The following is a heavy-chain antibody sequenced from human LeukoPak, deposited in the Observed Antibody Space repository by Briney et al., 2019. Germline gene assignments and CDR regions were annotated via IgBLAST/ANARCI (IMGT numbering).Heavy chain of an antibody. V-gene: IGHV1-2*02. D-gene: IGHD6-6*01. CDR3: SSSSAVGEDY. J-gene: IGHJ4*02. CDR2: INPNSGGT. CDR1: GYTLTGYY. Sequence: ASVKVSCKASGYTLTGYYLHWVRQAPGQGLEWMGWINPNSGGTNYAQKFQGRVTMTRDTSISTAYMELSRLRFDDTAMYYCSSSSAVGEDYWGQGTLVTVSS.